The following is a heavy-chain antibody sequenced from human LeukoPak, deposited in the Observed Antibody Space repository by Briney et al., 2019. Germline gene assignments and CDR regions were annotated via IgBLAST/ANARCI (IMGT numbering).Heavy chain of an antibody. J-gene: IGHJ3*02. CDR1: GFTFSSYE. Sequence: PGGSLRLSCAASGFTFSSYEMNWVRQAPGKRLDWVSYISSGGSTYADSVKGRFTISRDSAENSLYLQMNSLRAEDTAVYYCARRGTTVIAFDIWGQGTMVTVSS. V-gene: IGHV3-48*03. D-gene: IGHD4-17*01. CDR3: ARRGTTVIAFDI. CDR2: ISSGGST.